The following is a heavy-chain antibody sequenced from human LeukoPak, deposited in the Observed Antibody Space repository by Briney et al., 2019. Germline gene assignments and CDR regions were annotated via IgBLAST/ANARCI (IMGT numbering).Heavy chain of an antibody. Sequence: GGSLRLSCAASGFTFSNYDMIWVRQAPGKGLEWVSAITGSGDRTNYADSVKGRFTISRDNSKNTLYLQMNSLRAEDTAVYYCARGDYGGDYFDYWGQGTLVTVSS. CDR1: GFTFSNYD. V-gene: IGHV3-23*01. CDR2: ITGSGDRT. J-gene: IGHJ4*02. CDR3: ARGDYGGDYFDY. D-gene: IGHD4-23*01.